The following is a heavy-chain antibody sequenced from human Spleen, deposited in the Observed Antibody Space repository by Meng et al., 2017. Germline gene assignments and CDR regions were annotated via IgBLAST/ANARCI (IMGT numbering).Heavy chain of an antibody. CDR2: IYTSGST. J-gene: IGHJ4*02. CDR1: GGSISSGSYY. D-gene: IGHD5-18*01. Sequence: LRLSCTVSGGSISSGSYYWSWIRQPAGKGLEWIGRIYTSGSTNYNPSLKSRVTISVDTSKNQFSLKLSSVTAADTAVYYCAVDVVGYSYYYFDYWGQGTLVTVSS. CDR3: AVDVVGYSYYYFDY. V-gene: IGHV4-61*02.